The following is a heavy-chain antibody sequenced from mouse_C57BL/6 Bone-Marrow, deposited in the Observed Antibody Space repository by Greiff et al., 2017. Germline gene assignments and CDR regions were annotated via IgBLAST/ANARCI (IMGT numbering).Heavy chain of an antibody. CDR3: ARSIDD. J-gene: IGHJ4*01. V-gene: IGHV1-42*01. Sequence: VQLQQSGPELVKPGASVKISCKASGYSFTGYYMNWVKQSPEKSLEWIGEINPSTGGTTYNQKFKAKATLTVDKSSSTAYMQLKSLTSEDSAVYYCARSIDDWGQGTSVTVSS. CDR2: INPSTGGT. CDR1: GYSFTGYY.